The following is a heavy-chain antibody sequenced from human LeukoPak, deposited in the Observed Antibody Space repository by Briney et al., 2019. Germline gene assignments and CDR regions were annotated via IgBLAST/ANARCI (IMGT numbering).Heavy chain of an antibody. D-gene: IGHD6-13*01. J-gene: IGHJ4*02. CDR2: ISYDGSNK. V-gene: IGHV3-30*18. Sequence: GGSLRLSCAASGFTFSSYGMHWVRQAPGKGMEWVAVISYDGSNKYYAASVKGRFTISRDNSKNTLYLQMNSLRAEDTAVYYCAKAFEEAAAGAFDYWGQGTLVTVSS. CDR3: AKAFEEAAAGAFDY. CDR1: GFTFSSYG.